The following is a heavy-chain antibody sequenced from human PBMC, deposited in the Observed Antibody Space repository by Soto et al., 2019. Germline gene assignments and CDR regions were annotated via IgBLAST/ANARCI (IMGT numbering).Heavy chain of an antibody. J-gene: IGHJ4*02. CDR1: GFTFSSYP. CDR2: ISGSGTNT. Sequence: EVQLLESGGGLVQPGGSLRLSCAASGFTFSSYPMSWVRQAPGKGLEWVSAISGSGTNTYYADSVKGRFTISRDNSKNTLDLQMNSLRAEDTALYYCAKGGPYYYDSTGYYDYCGQGTLVTVSS. CDR3: AKGGPYYYDSTGYYDY. D-gene: IGHD3-22*01. V-gene: IGHV3-23*01.